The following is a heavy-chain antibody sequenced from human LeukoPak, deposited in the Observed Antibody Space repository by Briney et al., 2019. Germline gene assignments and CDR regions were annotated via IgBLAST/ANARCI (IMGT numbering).Heavy chain of an antibody. V-gene: IGHV4-30-2*01. Sequence: SETLSLTCAVSGGSISSGGYSWSWIRQPPGKGLEWIGYIYHSGSTYYNPSLKSRVTISVDTSKNQFSLKLSSVTAADTAVYYCARGTGYYPPRGRFDPWGQGTLVTVSS. CDR2: IYHSGST. J-gene: IGHJ5*02. CDR1: GGSISSGGYS. CDR3: ARGTGYYPPRGRFDP. D-gene: IGHD1-26*01.